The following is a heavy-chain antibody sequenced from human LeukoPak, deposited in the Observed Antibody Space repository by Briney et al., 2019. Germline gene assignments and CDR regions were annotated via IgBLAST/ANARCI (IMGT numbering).Heavy chain of an antibody. J-gene: IGHJ4*02. V-gene: IGHV4-59*01. CDR2: LYYSGSP. CDR3: ARERESGDGYNGWNYYFDY. CDR1: GGPISSYY. Sequence: SETLSLTCTVSGGPISSYYWICIPQPPGEGLEWIGYLYYSGSPNYNPSLKSRVTISVDTSKNQLSLKLSSVTAADTAVYYCARERESGDGYNGWNYYFDYWGKGTLVTVSS. D-gene: IGHD5-24*01.